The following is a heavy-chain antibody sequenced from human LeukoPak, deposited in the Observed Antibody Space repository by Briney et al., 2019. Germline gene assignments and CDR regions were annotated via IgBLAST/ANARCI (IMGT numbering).Heavy chain of an antibody. J-gene: IGHJ4*02. D-gene: IGHD5-24*01. V-gene: IGHV3-33*06. CDR2: IWYDGSNK. CDR3: AKDFFGDGYNLGDH. CDR1: GFTFSSYG. Sequence: PGRSLRLSCAASGFTFSSYGMHWVRQAPGKGLEWVAVIWYDGSNKYYADSVKGRFTISRDNSKNTLYLQMNSLRAEDTAVYYCAKDFFGDGYNLGDHWGQGTLATVSS.